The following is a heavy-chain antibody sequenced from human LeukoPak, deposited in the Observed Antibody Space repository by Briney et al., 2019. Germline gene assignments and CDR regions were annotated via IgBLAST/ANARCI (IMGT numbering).Heavy chain of an antibody. CDR1: GGSFSGYY. V-gene: IGHV4-34*01. D-gene: IGHD6-13*01. J-gene: IGHJ6*02. Sequence: SETLSLTCAVYGGSFSGYYWSWIRQPPGNGLEWIGEINHSGSTNYNPSLKSRVTISVDTSKNQFSLKLSSVTAADTAVYYCARGSDSSSWSYGMDVWGQGTTVTVSS. CDR2: INHSGST. CDR3: ARGSDSSSWSYGMDV.